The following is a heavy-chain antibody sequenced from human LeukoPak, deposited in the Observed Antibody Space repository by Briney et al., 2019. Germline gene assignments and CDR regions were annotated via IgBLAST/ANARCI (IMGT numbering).Heavy chain of an antibody. Sequence: SVKVSCKASGGTFSSYAISWVRQAPGQGFEWMGGIIPIFGTANYAQKFQGRVTITADESKSTAYMELSSLRSEDTAVYYCARGRITIFGVVIIDYFDYWGQGTLVTVSS. V-gene: IGHV1-69*01. CDR3: ARGRITIFGVVIIDYFDY. CDR1: GGTFSSYA. D-gene: IGHD3-3*01. CDR2: IIPIFGTA. J-gene: IGHJ4*02.